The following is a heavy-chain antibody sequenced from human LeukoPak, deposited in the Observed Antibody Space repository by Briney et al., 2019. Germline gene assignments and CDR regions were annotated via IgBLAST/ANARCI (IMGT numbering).Heavy chain of an antibody. CDR2: IYYSGST. Sequence: SETLSLTCTVSGGSISTYYWTWIRQPPGNRLEWIGYIYYSGSTNCNPSVKNRVTISVDTSKNQFSLKLNSVTAADTAVYYCARGARYFDHWGQGILVTVSS. CDR3: ARGARYFDH. CDR1: GGSISTYY. D-gene: IGHD2-15*01. J-gene: IGHJ4*02. V-gene: IGHV4-59*01.